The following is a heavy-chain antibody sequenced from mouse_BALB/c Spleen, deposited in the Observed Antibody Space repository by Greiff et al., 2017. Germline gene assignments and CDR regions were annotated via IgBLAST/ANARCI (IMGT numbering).Heavy chain of an antibody. Sequence: EVQGVESGGGLVKPGGSLKLSCAASGFTFSSYAMSWVRQSPGKRLEWVAEISSGGSYTYYPDTVTGRFTISRDNAKNTLYLEMSSLRSEDTAMYYCARGGDYDAYYAMDYWGQGTSVTVSS. D-gene: IGHD2-4*01. CDR2: ISSGGSYT. V-gene: IGHV5-9-4*01. CDR1: GFTFSSYA. CDR3: ARGGDYDAYYAMDY. J-gene: IGHJ4*01.